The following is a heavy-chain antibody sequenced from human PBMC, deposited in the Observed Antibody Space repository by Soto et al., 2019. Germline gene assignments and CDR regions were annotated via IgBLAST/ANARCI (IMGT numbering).Heavy chain of an antibody. CDR3: ARGYPQYYDSCSGYYYYYGMVS. D-gene: IGHD3-3*01. Sequence: ASVKVSCKASGGTFSSYAISWVRQAPGQGLEWMGGIIPILGIANYAQKFQGSVTITAVKSTSRAYMELSSLRSEDTAVYYCARGYPQYYDSCSGYYYYYGMVSWGQGTTVTHFS. CDR1: GGTFSSYA. J-gene: IGHJ6*01. CDR2: IIPILGIA. V-gene: IGHV1-69*10.